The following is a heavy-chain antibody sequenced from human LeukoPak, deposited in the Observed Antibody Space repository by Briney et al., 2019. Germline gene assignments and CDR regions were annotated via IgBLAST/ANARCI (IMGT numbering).Heavy chain of an antibody. CDR3: ARTRWFGPDY. J-gene: IGHJ4*02. Sequence: SETLSLTCAVYGGSFSGYYWSWIRQPPGKGLEWIGEINHSGSTNYNPSLKSRVTISVDTSKNQFSLKLSSVTAADTAVYYCARTRWFGPDYWGQRTLVTVSS. CDR1: GGSFSGYY. D-gene: IGHD3-10*01. V-gene: IGHV4-34*01. CDR2: INHSGST.